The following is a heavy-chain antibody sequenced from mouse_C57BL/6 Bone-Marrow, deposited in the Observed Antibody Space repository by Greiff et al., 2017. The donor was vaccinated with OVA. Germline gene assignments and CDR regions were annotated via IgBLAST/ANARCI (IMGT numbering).Heavy chain of an antibody. Sequence: VKLQQSGPGLVQPSQSLSITCTVSGFSLTSYGVHWVRQSPGKGLEWLGVIWRGGSTDYNAAFMSRLSITKDNSKSQVFFKMNSLQADDTAIYYCAKKGYYGSSYGFAYWGQGTLVTVSA. CDR3: AKKGYYGSSYGFAY. D-gene: IGHD1-1*01. J-gene: IGHJ3*01. CDR1: GFSLTSYG. CDR2: IWRGGST. V-gene: IGHV2-5*01.